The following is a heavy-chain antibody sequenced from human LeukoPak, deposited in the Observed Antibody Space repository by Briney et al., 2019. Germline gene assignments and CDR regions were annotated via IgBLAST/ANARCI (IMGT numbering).Heavy chain of an antibody. J-gene: IGHJ4*02. D-gene: IGHD3-10*01. V-gene: IGHV4-59*01. CDR3: ARDNTPSYGSGRGFDY. CDR2: IYFSGST. CDR1: GASISSYY. Sequence: SETLSLTCTVSGASISSYYWTWIRQPPGKGLEWIGYIYFSGSTNYNPSLKSRLTISVDTSKNQFSLKLSSVTAADTAVYFCARDNTPSYGSGRGFDYWGQGTLVTVSS.